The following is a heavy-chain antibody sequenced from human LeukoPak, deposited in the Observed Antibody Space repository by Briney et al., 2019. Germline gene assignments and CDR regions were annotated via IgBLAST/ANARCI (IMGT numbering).Heavy chain of an antibody. CDR2: INDRGST. V-gene: IGHV4-59*02. Sequence: SETLSLTCTVSGDSVRSYYWSWIRQPPGQGLDLLGHINDRGSTNYNPSLQGRVTISIDTSKNQFSLKVNSVTAADTAVYYCVRDSRYGSGWFEDGLDFWGQGTTVTVSS. D-gene: IGHD6-13*01. CDR3: VRDSRYGSGWFEDGLDF. CDR1: GDSVRSYY. J-gene: IGHJ6*02.